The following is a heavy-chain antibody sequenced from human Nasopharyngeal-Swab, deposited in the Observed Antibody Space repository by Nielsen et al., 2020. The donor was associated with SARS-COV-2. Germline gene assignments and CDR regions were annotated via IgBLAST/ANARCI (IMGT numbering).Heavy chain of an antibody. CDR2: IKQGGSEQ. CDR3: ARESVVTGMDDATDI. J-gene: IGHJ3*02. V-gene: IGHV3-7*04. Sequence: GEFLKISCAASGFPCRNYYMTWVRQPPGKGLEWVANIKQGGSEQFYVDSVKGRFTISRDDAKNSVYLQMNSLRAEDTAVYYCARESVVTGMDDATDIWGQGTMVTVSS. CDR1: GFPCRNYY. D-gene: IGHD2-21*02.